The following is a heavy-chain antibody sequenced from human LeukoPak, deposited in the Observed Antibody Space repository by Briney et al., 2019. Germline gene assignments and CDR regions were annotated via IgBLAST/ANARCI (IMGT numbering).Heavy chain of an antibody. CDR2: IYPGDSDT. D-gene: IGHD5-18*01. Sequence: PGESLKISCKGSGYSFTTYWIGWVRQMPGKGLEWMGIIYPGDSDTRYSPSFQGQVTISADKSINTAYLQWSSLKASDTAMYYCARSIGYNYGMFDPWGQGTLVTVSS. CDR3: ARSIGYNYGMFDP. CDR1: GYSFTTYW. J-gene: IGHJ5*02. V-gene: IGHV5-51*01.